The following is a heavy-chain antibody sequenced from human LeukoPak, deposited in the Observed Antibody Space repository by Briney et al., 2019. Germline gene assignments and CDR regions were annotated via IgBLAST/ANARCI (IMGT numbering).Heavy chain of an antibody. CDR2: IYYSGST. J-gene: IGHJ6*02. CDR3: AGHETTVTPRYYYGMDV. D-gene: IGHD4-17*01. V-gene: IGHV4-39*01. Sequence: SETLSLTCTVSGGSISSSSYYWGWIRQPPGKGLEWIGSIYYSGSTYYNPSLKSRVTISVDTSKNQFSLKLSSVTAADTAVYYCAGHETTVTPRYYYGMDVWGQGTTVTVSS. CDR1: GGSISSSSYY.